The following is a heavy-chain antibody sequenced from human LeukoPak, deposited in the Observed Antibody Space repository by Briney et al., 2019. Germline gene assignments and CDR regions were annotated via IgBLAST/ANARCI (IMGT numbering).Heavy chain of an antibody. J-gene: IGHJ6*03. D-gene: IGHD4-17*01. V-gene: IGHV3-49*04. CDR1: GFTFADYT. CDR2: IRRKAYGGTT. CDR3: ARVSYGDYNHYYYYYMDV. Sequence: GGPLRLSCTASGFTFADYTMSWVRQAPGKGLEWVGFIRRKAYGGTTEYAASVKGRFTISRDDSKSIAYLQMNSLKTEDTAVYYCARVSYGDYNHYYYYYMDVWGKGTTVTVSS.